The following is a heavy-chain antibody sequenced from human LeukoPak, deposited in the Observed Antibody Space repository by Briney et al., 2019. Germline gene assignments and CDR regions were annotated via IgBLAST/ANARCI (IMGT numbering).Heavy chain of an antibody. V-gene: IGHV3-53*01. CDR1: GFTFSSYG. J-gene: IGHJ4*02. CDR3: ARDLDSYGSY. Sequence: GGSLRLSCAASGFTFSSYGMHWVRQAPGKGLEWVSVIYSGGGTYYADSVKGRFTISRDNSKNTLYLQMNSLRAEDTAVYYCARDLDSYGSYWGQGTLVTVSS. D-gene: IGHD5-18*01. CDR2: IYSGGGT.